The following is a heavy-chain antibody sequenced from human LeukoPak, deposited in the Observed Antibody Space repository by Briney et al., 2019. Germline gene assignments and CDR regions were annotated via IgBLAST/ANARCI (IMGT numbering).Heavy chain of an antibody. CDR2: IKSDGRT. V-gene: IGHV3-74*01. J-gene: IGHJ1*01. Sequence: PGGSLRLSCAASGFTLSSYWMHWARQAPGKGLVWVSRIKSDGRTNYADSVKGRFTISRDNAKNTVSLQMNSLRAEDTGVYYCARAPSKIGGYYPEYFRHWGQGTLVIVSS. CDR3: ARAPSKIGGYYPEYFRH. D-gene: IGHD3-22*01. CDR1: GFTLSSYW.